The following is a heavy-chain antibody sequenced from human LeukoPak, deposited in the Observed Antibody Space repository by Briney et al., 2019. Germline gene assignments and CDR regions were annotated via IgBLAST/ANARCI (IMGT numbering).Heavy chain of an antibody. D-gene: IGHD1-26*01. CDR2: ISYDGTNK. CDR1: GFTFSSYA. Sequence: PGGSLRLSCAASGFTFSSYAMHWVRQAPGKGLEWVAVISYDGTNKNYADSVKGRFTISRDNSKNTVYLQMNSLRVEDAAVYYCARDPRGSPYYFDYWGRGTLVTVSS. J-gene: IGHJ4*02. V-gene: IGHV3-30-3*01. CDR3: ARDPRGSPYYFDY.